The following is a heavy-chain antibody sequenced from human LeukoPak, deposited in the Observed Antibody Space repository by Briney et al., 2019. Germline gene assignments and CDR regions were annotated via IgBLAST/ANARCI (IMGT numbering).Heavy chain of an antibody. CDR1: GFTFDDYA. Sequence: GGSLRLSCAASGFTFDDYAMPWVRHAPGKGLEWVSGISWNSGSIGYADSVKGRFTISRDNAKNSLYLQMNSLRAEDTALYYCAKDISGYGEPVGAFDIWGQGTMVTVSS. J-gene: IGHJ3*02. CDR3: AKDISGYGEPVGAFDI. V-gene: IGHV3-9*01. CDR2: ISWNSGSI. D-gene: IGHD4-17*01.